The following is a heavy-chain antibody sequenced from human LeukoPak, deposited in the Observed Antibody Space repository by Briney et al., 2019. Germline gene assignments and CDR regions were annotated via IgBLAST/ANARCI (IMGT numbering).Heavy chain of an antibody. Sequence: PGGSLRLSCAASGFTFSSSGMHWVRQAPGRGLEWVAVIWYDGSNKYYADSVKGRFTISRDNSKNTLYLQMNNLRAEDTAVYYCARDCSGGTCYSDYWGQGTLVTVSS. D-gene: IGHD2-15*01. CDR2: IWYDGSNK. CDR1: GFTFSSSG. J-gene: IGHJ4*02. CDR3: ARDCSGGTCYSDY. V-gene: IGHV3-33*08.